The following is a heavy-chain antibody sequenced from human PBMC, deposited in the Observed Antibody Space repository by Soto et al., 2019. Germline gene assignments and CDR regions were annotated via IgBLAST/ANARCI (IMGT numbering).Heavy chain of an antibody. V-gene: IGHV3-23*01. CDR1: GFTFSSYA. Sequence: EVQLLESGGGLVQPGGSLRLSCAASGFTFSSYAMSWVRQAPGKGLEWVSAISGSGGTTYYADSVKGRFTFSRDNSKTTLYLQMNSLRAEDTDVYYCAKTANGWFSAFDIWGQGTMVTVSS. J-gene: IGHJ3*02. CDR2: ISGSGGTT. D-gene: IGHD6-19*01. CDR3: AKTANGWFSAFDI.